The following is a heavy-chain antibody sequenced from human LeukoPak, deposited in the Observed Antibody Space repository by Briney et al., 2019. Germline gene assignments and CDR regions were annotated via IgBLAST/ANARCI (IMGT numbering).Heavy chain of an antibody. CDR2: ISTSGST. CDR3: ARAARSVLRFLEGSDAFDI. D-gene: IGHD3-3*01. V-gene: IGHV4-4*07. CDR1: GGSISSYY. Sequence: PSETLSLTCTVSGGSISSYYRSWIRQPAGKGLEWIGRISTSGSTNYKPSLTSRVTISVDKSKNQFSLKLSSVTAADTAVYYCARAARSVLRFLEGSDAFDIWGQGTMVTVSS. J-gene: IGHJ3*02.